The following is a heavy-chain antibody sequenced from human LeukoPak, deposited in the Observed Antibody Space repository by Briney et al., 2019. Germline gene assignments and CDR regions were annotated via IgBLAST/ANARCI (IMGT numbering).Heavy chain of an antibody. V-gene: IGHV1-2*02. CDR2: INPNSGGT. J-gene: IGHJ4*02. CDR1: GYTXTGYY. Sequence: ASVKVSCKASGYTXTGYYMHWVRQAPGQGLEWMGWINPNSGGTNYAQKFQGRVTMTRDTSISTVYMELSRLRSDDTAVYYCARRYGVAGIDYWGQGTLVTVSS. CDR3: ARRYGVAGIDY. D-gene: IGHD6-19*01.